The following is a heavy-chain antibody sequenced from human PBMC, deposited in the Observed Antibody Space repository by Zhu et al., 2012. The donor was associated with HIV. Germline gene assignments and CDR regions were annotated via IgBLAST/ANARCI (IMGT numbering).Heavy chain of an antibody. CDR2: IYYSGST. V-gene: IGHV4-30-4*08. Sequence: QVQLQESGPGLVKPSQTLSLTCTVSGGSISSGDYYWSWIRQPPGKGLEWIGYIYYSGSTYYNPSLKSRVTISVDTSKNQFSLKLSSVTAADTAVYYCARVLGDYVWGSYRPAGAFDIWGQGTSGHRLF. CDR3: ARVLGDYVWGSYRPAGAFDI. J-gene: IGHJ3*02. D-gene: IGHD3-16*02. CDR1: GGSISSGDYY.